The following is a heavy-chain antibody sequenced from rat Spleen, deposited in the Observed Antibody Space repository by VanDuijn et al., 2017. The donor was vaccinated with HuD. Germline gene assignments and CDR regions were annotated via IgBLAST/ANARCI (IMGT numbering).Heavy chain of an antibody. V-gene: IGHV5-29*01. D-gene: IGHD1-9*01. CDR1: GFTFSDYG. Sequence: EVQMVESGGGLVQPGRSLKLSCAASGFTFSDYGMAWVRQAPTKGLEWVATISYGDSFGHSSTYYRDSVKGRFTISRDNAKSTLSLRMDSLRSEDTATDHCARRHYGYTDYFDYWGQGVMVTVSS. CDR3: ARRHYGYTDYFDY. J-gene: IGHJ2*01. CDR2: ISYGDSFGHSST.